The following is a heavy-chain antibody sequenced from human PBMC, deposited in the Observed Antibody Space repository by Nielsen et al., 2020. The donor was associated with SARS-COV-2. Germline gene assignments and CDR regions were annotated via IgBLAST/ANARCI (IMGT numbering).Heavy chain of an antibody. V-gene: IGHV4-61*05. Sequence: SETLSLTCTVSGGSISSSSYYWGWIRQPPGKGLEWIGYIYYSGSTNYNPSLKSRVTISVDTSKNQFSLKLSSVTAADTAVYYCARDYYGDYLDGFDIWGQGTVVAVSS. J-gene: IGHJ3*02. CDR1: GGSISSSSYY. D-gene: IGHD4-17*01. CDR2: IYYSGST. CDR3: ARDYYGDYLDGFDI.